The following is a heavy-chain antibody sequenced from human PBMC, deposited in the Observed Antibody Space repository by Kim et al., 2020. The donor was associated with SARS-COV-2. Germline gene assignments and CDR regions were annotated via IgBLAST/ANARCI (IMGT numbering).Heavy chain of an antibody. J-gene: IGHJ6*02. CDR1: GYTFTSYG. V-gene: IGHV1-18*01. Sequence: ASVKVSCKASGYTFTSYGISRVRQAPGQGLEWMGWISAYNGNTNYAQKLQGRVTMTTDTSTSTAYMELRSLRSDDTAVYYCARALSEVAAAGNTASYYYYYGRDVWGQGPTVTVSS. D-gene: IGHD6-13*01. CDR2: ISAYNGNT. CDR3: ARALSEVAAAGNTASYYYYYGRDV.